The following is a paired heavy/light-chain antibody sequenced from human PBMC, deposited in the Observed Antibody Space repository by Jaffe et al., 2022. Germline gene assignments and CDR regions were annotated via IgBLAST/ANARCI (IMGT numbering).Heavy chain of an antibody. CDR2: ISYDGSNK. D-gene: IGHD6-19*01. V-gene: IGHV3-30*18. CDR3: AKDGLDWSSGWYIFYYYYYMDV. CDR1: GFTFSSYG. Sequence: QVQLVESGGGVVQPGRSLRLSCAASGFTFSSYGMHWVRQAPGKGLEWVAVISYDGSNKYYADSVKGRFTISRDNSKNTLYLQMNSLRAEDTAVYYCAKDGLDWSSGWYIFYYYYYMDVWGKGTTVTVSS. J-gene: IGHJ6*03.
Light chain of an antibody. J-gene: IGLJ3*02. CDR1: SGSIASNY. Sequence: NFMLTQPHSVSESPGKTVTISCTRSSGSIASNYVQWYQQRPGSSPTTVIYEDNQRPSGVPDRFSGSIDSSSNSASLTISGLKTEDEADYYCQSYDSSNPSVFGGGTKLTVL. V-gene: IGLV6-57*01. CDR2: EDN. CDR3: QSYDSSNPSV.